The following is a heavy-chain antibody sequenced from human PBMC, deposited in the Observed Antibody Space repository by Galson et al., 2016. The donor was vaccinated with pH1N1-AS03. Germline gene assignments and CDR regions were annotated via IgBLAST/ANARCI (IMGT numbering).Heavy chain of an antibody. CDR1: GFTFSNYA. J-gene: IGHJ3*01. CDR3: ARDYRVGATRGTGTFDV. Sequence: SLRLSCAASGFTFSNYAMGWVRQAPGKGLEWVSALSNSAASTYYADSVKGRFTISRDSSKNTLYLQMNSLRPEDTAMYYCARDYRVGATRGTGTFDVWGHGTMVTVSS. CDR2: LSNSAAST. D-gene: IGHD1-26*01. V-gene: IGHV3-23*01.